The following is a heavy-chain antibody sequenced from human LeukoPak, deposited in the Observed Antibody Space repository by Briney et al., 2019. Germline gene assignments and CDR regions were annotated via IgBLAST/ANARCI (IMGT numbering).Heavy chain of an antibody. D-gene: IGHD6-13*01. Sequence: PSETLSLTCTVSGGSISSGSYYWSWIRQPAGKGLEWIGRIYTSGTTYYNPSLKSRVTISLDTSKNQFSLKLSSVTAADSALYYCARGYLSSWYFNWFDPWGQGTLVTVSS. V-gene: IGHV4-61*02. CDR3: ARGYLSSWYFNWFDP. CDR2: IYTSGTT. J-gene: IGHJ5*02. CDR1: GGSISSGSYY.